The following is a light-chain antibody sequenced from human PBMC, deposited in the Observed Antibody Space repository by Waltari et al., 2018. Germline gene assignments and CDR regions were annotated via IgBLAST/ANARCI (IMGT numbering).Light chain of an antibody. CDR2: NKS. CDR1: SSNIGAGYD. CDR3: QSYDDRLSGSRV. V-gene: IGLV1-40*01. J-gene: IGLJ3*02. Sequence: QSVLTQPPSVSGAPGQRVTISCSGSSSNIGAGYDVHWNQQLQGTAPKLLISNKSNGPSGVPDRFSGSKSGTSASLAITGLQAEDEADYYYQSYDDRLSGSRVFGGGTKLTVL.